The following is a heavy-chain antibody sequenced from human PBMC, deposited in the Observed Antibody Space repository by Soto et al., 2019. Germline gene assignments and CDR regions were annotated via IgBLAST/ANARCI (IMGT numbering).Heavy chain of an antibody. D-gene: IGHD1-26*01. CDR3: ARRREGYYYGLDV. CDR1: RFTFSSYW. Sequence: PGGSLRLSCAASRFTFSSYWTYWVRQAPGKGLVWVSRINSDGSSTRYADSVKGRFSISRDNSKSTLYLQMNTLRAEDTAVYYCARRREGYYYGLDVWGQGTTVTVSS. V-gene: IGHV3-74*01. J-gene: IGHJ6*02. CDR2: INSDGSST.